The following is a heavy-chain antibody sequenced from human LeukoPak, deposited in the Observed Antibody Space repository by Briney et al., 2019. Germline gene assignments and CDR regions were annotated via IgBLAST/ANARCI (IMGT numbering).Heavy chain of an antibody. CDR2: INHSGST. CDR3: ARDRVYYGDVYYYYYGMDV. Sequence: SETLSLTCAVYGGSFSGYYWSWIRQPPGKGLEWIGEINHSGSTNYNPSLKSRVTISVDTSKNQFSLKLSSVTAADTAVYYCARDRVYYGDVYYYYYGMDVWGQGTTVTVSS. J-gene: IGHJ6*02. CDR1: GGSFSGYY. V-gene: IGHV4-34*01. D-gene: IGHD4-17*01.